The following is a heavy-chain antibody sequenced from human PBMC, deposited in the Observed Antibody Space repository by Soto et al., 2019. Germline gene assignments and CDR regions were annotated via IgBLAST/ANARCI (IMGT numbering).Heavy chain of an antibody. V-gene: IGHV4-31*03. J-gene: IGHJ5*02. CDR3: ARAPSTVINWFDP. CDR2: IYYSGST. CDR1: GCSISSGFYY. Sequence: SETLSLTCTVSGCSISSGFYYWSWIRQHPGKGLEWIGYIYYSGSTYYNPSLKSRVTISVDTSKNQFSLKLSSVTAADTAVYYCARAPSTVINWFDPWGQGTLVTVSS. D-gene: IGHD4-17*01.